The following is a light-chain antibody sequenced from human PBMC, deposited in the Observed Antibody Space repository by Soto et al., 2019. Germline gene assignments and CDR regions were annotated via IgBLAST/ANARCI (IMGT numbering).Light chain of an antibody. Sequence: QSALTQPASVSGSPGQSITISCTGTSSDVGGYNYVSWYQQHPGNAPKLMIYDVSNRPSGVSNRFSGSKSGNTASLTISGLQAEDEADYYCSSYTSISTVVFGGGTKLTVL. J-gene: IGLJ2*01. CDR1: SSDVGGYNY. CDR3: SSYTSISTVV. CDR2: DVS. V-gene: IGLV2-14*01.